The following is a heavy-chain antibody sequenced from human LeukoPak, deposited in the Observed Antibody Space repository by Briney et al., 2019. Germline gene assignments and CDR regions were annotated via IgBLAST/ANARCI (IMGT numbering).Heavy chain of an antibody. CDR2: IYYSGDT. J-gene: IGHJ4*02. CDR1: GGASSSSNYY. D-gene: IGHD3-10*01. Sequence: SETLSLTCTVSGGASSSSNYYRGRIRQAPGKGLEWIGNIYYSGDTFYNPSLKSRVTISVDTSENQFSLKLSSVTAADTAVYYCARQWRPDHYGSGSYPDYWGQGTLVTVSS. V-gene: IGHV4-39*01. CDR3: ARQWRPDHYGSGSYPDY.